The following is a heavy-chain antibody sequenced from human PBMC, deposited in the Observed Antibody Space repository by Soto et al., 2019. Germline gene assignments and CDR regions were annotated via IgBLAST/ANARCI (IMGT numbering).Heavy chain of an antibody. CDR1: GFTFSSYA. V-gene: IGHV3-23*01. CDR2: ISGSGGST. Sequence: GGSLRLSCAASGFTFSSYAMSWVRQAPGKGLEWVSAISGSGGSTYYADSVKGRFTISRDNSKSTLYLQLNNLRAGDTAVYYCANLDWSQLPNNFDYWGQGTLVTVSS. CDR3: ANLDWSQLPNNFDY. D-gene: IGHD1-1*01. J-gene: IGHJ4*02.